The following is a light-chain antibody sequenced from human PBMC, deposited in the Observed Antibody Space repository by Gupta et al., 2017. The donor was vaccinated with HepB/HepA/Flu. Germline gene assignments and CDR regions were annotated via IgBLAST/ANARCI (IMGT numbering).Light chain of an antibody. CDR3: QVWHTTSDHYV. CDR1: NIGNYV. CDR2: DDG. Sequence: SYVLTQPPSVSVAPGKTARITCGGDNIGNYVVHWYLQRLGQAPVLVVFDDGDRPSGIPERFSGSNSGNTATLTISRVEAGDEADYYCQVWHTTSDHYVSGPGTQVTVL. J-gene: IGLJ1*01. V-gene: IGLV3-21*03.